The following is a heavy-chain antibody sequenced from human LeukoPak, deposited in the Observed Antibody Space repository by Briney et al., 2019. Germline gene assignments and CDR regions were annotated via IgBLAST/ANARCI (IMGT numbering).Heavy chain of an antibody. D-gene: IGHD1-26*01. CDR3: ARVAGSIDY. CDR1: GYTLTSYD. V-gene: IGHV1-8*01. J-gene: IGHJ4*02. CDR2: MNPKSGNT. Sequence: ASVKVSCKASGYTLTSYDINWVRQATGQGLEWMGWMNPKSGNTGYAQKFQGRVTMTRDTSISTAYMELGSLRSEDTAVYYCARVAGSIDYWGQGTLVTVSS.